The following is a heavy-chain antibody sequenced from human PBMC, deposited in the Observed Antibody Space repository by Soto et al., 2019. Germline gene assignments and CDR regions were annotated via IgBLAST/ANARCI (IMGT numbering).Heavy chain of an antibody. J-gene: IGHJ4*02. V-gene: IGHV1-58*01. CDR1: GFTLSSSA. CDR3: AADPFYYDSSNYYSFDH. D-gene: IGHD3-22*01. Sequence: ASVKVSCKASGFTLSSSAVQWVRQARGQRLEWMGWIVAGSGNTHYAQRFQERVSITRDRSTSTADLELSSLRSEDTAVYYCAADPFYYDSSNYYSFDHWGQGTLVTVSS. CDR2: IVAGSGNT.